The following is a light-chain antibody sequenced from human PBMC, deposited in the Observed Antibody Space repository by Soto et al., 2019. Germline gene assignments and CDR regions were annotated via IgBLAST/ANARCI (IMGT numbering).Light chain of an antibody. J-gene: IGKJ5*01. CDR3: QQRNSWPPTFT. CDR2: DVS. Sequence: EIVLTQSPATLSLSPGETATLSCRASQSVSFYLGWYQQKPGQAPRLVIYDVSNRATGVPARFSGGGSGTDFTLTISSLEPEDFAVYYCQQRNSWPPTFTFGQGTRLEIK. V-gene: IGKV3-11*01. CDR1: QSVSFY.